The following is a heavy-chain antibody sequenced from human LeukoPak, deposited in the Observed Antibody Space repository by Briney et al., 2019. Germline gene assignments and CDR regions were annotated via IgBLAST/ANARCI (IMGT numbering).Heavy chain of an antibody. J-gene: IGHJ4*02. CDR3: AKSPEGGTPDY. D-gene: IGHD1-14*01. V-gene: IGHV3-7*03. Sequence: PGGSLRLSCAASGFTFSSYWMSWVRQAPGKGLEWVANIKQDGSEKYYVDSVKGRFTISRDNAKNTLYLQMNSLRAEDTAVYYCAKSPEGGTPDYWGQGTLVTVSS. CDR2: IKQDGSEK. CDR1: GFTFSSYW.